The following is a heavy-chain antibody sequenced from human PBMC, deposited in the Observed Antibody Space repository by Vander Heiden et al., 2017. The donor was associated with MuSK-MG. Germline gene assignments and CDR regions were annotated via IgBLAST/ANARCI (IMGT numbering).Heavy chain of an antibody. CDR1: AYSISSGYY. Sequence: QLQLQESGPGLVRPSETLSFTCTVSAYSISSGYYWGWIRQPPGKGLEWIGSIYHIASTYYNPSLKSRVTISVDTSKNQFSLKLSSVTAADTAVYYCARDSLGAGDIWGQGTMVTVSS. J-gene: IGHJ3*02. CDR3: ARDSLGAGDI. CDR2: IYHIAST. V-gene: IGHV4-38-2*02. D-gene: IGHD6-13*01.